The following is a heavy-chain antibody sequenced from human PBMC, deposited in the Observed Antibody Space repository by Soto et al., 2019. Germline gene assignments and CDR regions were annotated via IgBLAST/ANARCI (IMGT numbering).Heavy chain of an antibody. J-gene: IGHJ5*02. CDR2: MNPNSGNT. CDR3: VRGEGFITSPLLDP. V-gene: IGHV1-8*01. Sequence: QVRLEQSGAEVKEPGASVKVSCQASGYSFGNYDINWVRQAAGQGLEWMGWMNPNSGNTGDAQKLQSRLILARDNSISTAYMEQSSLTSEDTAVYYCVRGEGFITSPLLDPWGQGTLVTVAS. CDR1: GYSFGNYD. D-gene: IGHD3-10*01.